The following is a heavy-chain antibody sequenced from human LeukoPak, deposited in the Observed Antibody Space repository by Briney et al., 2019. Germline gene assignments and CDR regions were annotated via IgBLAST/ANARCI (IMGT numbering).Heavy chain of an antibody. CDR3: ARSNQADDY. CDR2: INPGGSSI. CDR1: GFTFSSYW. Sequence: GGSLRPSCAASGFTFSSYWMHWARQVPGKGLVWASRINPGGSSIAYADSVKGRFTISRDNAKNTLYLQMDSLRAEDTAVYYCARSNQADDYWGQGTLVTVSS. D-gene: IGHD1-14*01. J-gene: IGHJ4*02. V-gene: IGHV3-74*01.